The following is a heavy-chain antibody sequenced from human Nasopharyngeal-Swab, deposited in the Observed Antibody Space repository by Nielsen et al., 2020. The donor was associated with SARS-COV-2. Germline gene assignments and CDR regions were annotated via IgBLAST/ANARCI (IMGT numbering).Heavy chain of an antibody. V-gene: IGHV3-15*01. J-gene: IGHJ4*02. CDR1: GFTFSKAW. CDR2: IKSKTDGGTT. Sequence: GESLEISCAASGFTFSKAWMSWVRQAPGKGLEWVGRIKSKTDGGTTDYAAPVKGRFTISRDDSKNTLYLQMNSLKTEDTAVYYCTTDPSSSWYLSFDYWGQGTLVTVSS. D-gene: IGHD6-13*01. CDR3: TTDPSSSWYLSFDY.